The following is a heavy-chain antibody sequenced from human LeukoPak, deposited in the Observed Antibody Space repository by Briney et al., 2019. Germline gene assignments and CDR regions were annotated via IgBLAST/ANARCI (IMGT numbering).Heavy chain of an antibody. CDR2: IYPGDSDT. CDR1: GYTFTNYW. J-gene: IGHJ4*02. V-gene: IGHV5-51*01. CDR3: ARHPSGNSNSWSDY. Sequence: GESLKISCKGSGYTFTNYWIAWVGQMPGKGLEWMGIIYPGDSDTRYSPSFHGQVTLSVDKSISTAYLQWSSLKASDAAMYYCARHPSGNSNSWSDYWGQGTLVTVSS. D-gene: IGHD2/OR15-2a*01.